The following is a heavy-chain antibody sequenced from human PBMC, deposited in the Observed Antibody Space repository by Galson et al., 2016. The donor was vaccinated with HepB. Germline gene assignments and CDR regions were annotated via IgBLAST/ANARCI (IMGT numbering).Heavy chain of an antibody. V-gene: IGHV4-4*07. J-gene: IGHJ4*02. D-gene: IGHD6-13*01. CDR1: GGPISNYY. CDR2: IFSIGST. CDR3: ARKASSNWYFDY. Sequence: ETLSLTCTVSGGPISNYYWGWIRQPAGKGLEWIGLIFSIGSTNYNPSLDGRVTMSRDTSKNQFSLNLPSVTAADTAMYYCARKASSNWYFDYWGQGALVTVSS.